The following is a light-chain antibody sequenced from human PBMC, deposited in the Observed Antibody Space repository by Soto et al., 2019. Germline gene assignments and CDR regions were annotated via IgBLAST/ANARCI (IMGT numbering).Light chain of an antibody. CDR3: MQALQTPIT. CDR1: QSLLHSNGYNY. Sequence: DIVMTQSPLSLPVTPGEPASISFRSSQSLLHSNGYNYLDWYLQTQGQSPQLLIYLASNRDSGVPDRFSGSGSGRDFTLRLSRVEAEDVGFYYCMQALQTPITFGQGTRLEIK. CDR2: LAS. J-gene: IGKJ5*01. V-gene: IGKV2-28*01.